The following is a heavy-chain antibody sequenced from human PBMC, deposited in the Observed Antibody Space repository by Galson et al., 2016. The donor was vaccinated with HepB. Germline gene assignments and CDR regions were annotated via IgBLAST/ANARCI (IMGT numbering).Heavy chain of an antibody. CDR1: GGSFSGYF. CDR3: ARRWAYSLTYYFDY. Sequence: SETLSLTCGVYGGSFSGYFWIWIRQSPGQGLEWTGEVDHSGDTKYNPSLEGRVTISVDTSKNQFSLDLNSVTAADTAVYYCARRWAYSLTYYFDYWGQGSLVTVSS. J-gene: IGHJ4*02. V-gene: IGHV4-34*01. D-gene: IGHD2-15*01. CDR2: VDHSGDT.